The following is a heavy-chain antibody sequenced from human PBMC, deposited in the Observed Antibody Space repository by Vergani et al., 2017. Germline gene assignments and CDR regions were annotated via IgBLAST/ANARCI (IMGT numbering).Heavy chain of an antibody. Sequence: EVQLLESGGGLVQPGGSLRLSCAASGFTFSSYAMSWVRQAPGKGLEWVSAISGSGGSTYYADSVKGRFTISRDNSKNSLYLQMNSLRTEDTALYYCAKDILAAAGTLAFDIWGQGTMVTVSS. V-gene: IGHV3-23*01. CDR2: ISGSGGST. D-gene: IGHD6-13*01. J-gene: IGHJ3*02. CDR1: GFTFSSYA. CDR3: AKDILAAAGTLAFDI.